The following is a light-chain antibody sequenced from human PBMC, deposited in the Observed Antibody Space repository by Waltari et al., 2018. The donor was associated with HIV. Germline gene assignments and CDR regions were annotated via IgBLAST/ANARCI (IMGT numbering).Light chain of an antibody. CDR3: SSYAGSNNVV. Sequence: QSALTQPPSASGSPGQSVTISCPGTSSDVGDYYFVSWYQQHPGKVPKLILYEVNKRPSGVPDRFSGSKSGHTASLTVSGLQADDEADYYCSSYAGSNNVVFGGGTKLTVL. CDR1: SSDVGDYYF. J-gene: IGLJ2*01. V-gene: IGLV2-8*01. CDR2: EVN.